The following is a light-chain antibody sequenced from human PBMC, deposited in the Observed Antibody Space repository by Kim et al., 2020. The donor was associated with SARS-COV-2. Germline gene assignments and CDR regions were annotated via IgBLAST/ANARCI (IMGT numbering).Light chain of an antibody. CDR1: QAIANY. CDR2: GAS. J-gene: IGKJ1*01. V-gene: IGKV1-27*01. Sequence: ASVGDTVTISCRASQAIANYLAWYQQKPGQVPKLLISGASTLQSGVPSRFSGSGSGTDFTLTIRGLQSEDVATYYCQKYDSAPWTFGQGTKVDIK. CDR3: QKYDSAPWT.